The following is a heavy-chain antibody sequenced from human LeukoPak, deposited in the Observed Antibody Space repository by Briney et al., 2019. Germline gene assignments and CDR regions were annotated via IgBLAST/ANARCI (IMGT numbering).Heavy chain of an antibody. Sequence: GGSLRLSCAASGFTFSSYSMNWVRQAPGKGLEWVSSISSSSSYIYYADSVKGRFTISRDNAKNSLYLQMNSLRAEDTAVYYCARVELAPYYYYMDVWGKGTTVTVSS. CDR1: GFTFSSYS. V-gene: IGHV3-21*01. D-gene: IGHD1-7*01. J-gene: IGHJ6*03. CDR2: ISSSSSYI. CDR3: ARVELAPYYYYMDV.